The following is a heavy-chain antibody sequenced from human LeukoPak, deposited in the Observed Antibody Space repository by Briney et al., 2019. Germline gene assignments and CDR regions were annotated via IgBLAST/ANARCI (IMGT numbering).Heavy chain of an antibody. CDR2: IYYSGST. V-gene: IGHV4-59*08. D-gene: IGHD4-17*01. CDR1: GGSISSYY. Sequence: SETLSLTCTVSGGSISSYYWSWIRQPPGKGLEWIGYIYYSGSTNYNPSLKSRVTISVDTSKNQFSLKLSSVTAADTAVNYCARQKANGDFHFDYWGQGTLVTVSS. J-gene: IGHJ4*02. CDR3: ARQKANGDFHFDY.